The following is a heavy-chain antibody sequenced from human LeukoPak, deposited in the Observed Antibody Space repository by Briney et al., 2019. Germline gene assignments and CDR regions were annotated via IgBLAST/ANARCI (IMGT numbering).Heavy chain of an antibody. Sequence: GGSLRLSCIASGFTFDHYGLTWVRQVPGKGLECISDINWNGENTAYADSVQGRFTISRDNARNSLYLQMKSLRPDDTAVYYCARFDYVWETHGMDAFDIWGHGTMVTVSS. CDR1: GFTFDHYG. V-gene: IGHV3-20*04. CDR2: INWNGENT. D-gene: IGHD3-16*01. J-gene: IGHJ3*02. CDR3: ARFDYVWETHGMDAFDI.